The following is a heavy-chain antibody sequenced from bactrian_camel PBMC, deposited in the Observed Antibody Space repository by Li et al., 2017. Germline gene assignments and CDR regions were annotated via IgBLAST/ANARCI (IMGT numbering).Heavy chain of an antibody. V-gene: IGHV3S40*01. CDR1: GFTFSSYV. D-gene: IGHD4*01. CDR2: INSVGGST. J-gene: IGHJ4*01. Sequence: VQLVESGGGLVEPGGSLRLSCAASGFTFSSYVMNWVRQAPGKGLEWVSVINSVGGSTYYADSVRGRFTISQDNAKNTLYLQMNDLKPEDSSTYYCAADRLKCLGATWDGPVWNYWGQGTQVTVS. CDR3: AADRLKCLGATWDGPVWNY.